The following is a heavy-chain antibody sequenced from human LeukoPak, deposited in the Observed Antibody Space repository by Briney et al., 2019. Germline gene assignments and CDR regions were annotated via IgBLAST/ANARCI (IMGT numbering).Heavy chain of an antibody. CDR1: GFTFSSYW. CDR2: INQDGSEK. CDR3: ARAGVLWFGESKFDY. V-gene: IGHV3-7*03. D-gene: IGHD3-10*01. J-gene: IGHJ4*02. Sequence: GGSLRLSCAVSGFTFSSYWMTWVRQTPGKGLEWVANINQDGSEKYHVDSVKGRFTISRDNAKNSLYLQMNSLRAEDTAVYYCARAGVLWFGESKFDYWGQGTLVTVSS.